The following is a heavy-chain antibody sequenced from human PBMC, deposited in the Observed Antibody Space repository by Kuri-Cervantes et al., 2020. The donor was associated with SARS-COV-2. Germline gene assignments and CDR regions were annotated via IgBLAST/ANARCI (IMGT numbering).Heavy chain of an antibody. CDR2: IIPILGTA. D-gene: IGHD1-26*01. Sequence: SVKVSCKASGGTFSSYAISWVRQAPGQGLEWMGRIIPILGTANYAQKFQGRVTITADKSTSTAYMELSSLRSEDTAVYYCARVGATNPVVDYWGQGTLVTVSS. J-gene: IGHJ4*02. CDR3: ARVGATNPVVDY. CDR1: GGTFSSYA. V-gene: IGHV1-69*04.